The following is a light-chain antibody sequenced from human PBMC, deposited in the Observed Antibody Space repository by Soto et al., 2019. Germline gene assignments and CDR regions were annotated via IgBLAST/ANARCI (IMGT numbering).Light chain of an antibody. CDR1: QSVSSSY. V-gene: IGKV3-20*01. Sequence: EIVFTHSPATLSFSPVERATLSCRASQSVSSSYLAWYQQKPGQAPRLLIYGASSRATGIPDRFSGSGSGTDFTLTIGSLQSEDFAVYYCQQYDNWPPFTFGPGTKVDIK. CDR3: QQYDNWPPFT. CDR2: GAS. J-gene: IGKJ3*01.